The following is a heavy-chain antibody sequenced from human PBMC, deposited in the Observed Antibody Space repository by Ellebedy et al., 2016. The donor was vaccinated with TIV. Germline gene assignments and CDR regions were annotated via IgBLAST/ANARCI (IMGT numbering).Heavy chain of an antibody. D-gene: IGHD6-13*01. Sequence: MPSETLFLTCTVSGGSISRGSYYWNWIRQYPGKGLEWIGYTYYSGSTYYNPSLKSRVNVSVDTSKNQFSLKLSSVTAADTAVYYCARGKFAAAGIDYWGQGTLVTVSS. CDR2: TYYSGST. CDR1: GGSISRGSYY. J-gene: IGHJ4*02. CDR3: ARGKFAAAGIDY. V-gene: IGHV4-31*03.